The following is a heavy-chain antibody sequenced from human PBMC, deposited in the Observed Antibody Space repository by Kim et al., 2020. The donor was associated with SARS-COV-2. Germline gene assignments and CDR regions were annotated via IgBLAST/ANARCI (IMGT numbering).Heavy chain of an antibody. D-gene: IGHD6-19*01. J-gene: IGHJ4*02. CDR3: AKGYSIAVAAYFDC. Sequence: ADSVRGRFTVSRDNSKNTLYLQMNSLRAEDTAVYYCAKGYSIAVAAYFDCWGQGTLVTVSS. V-gene: IGHV3-23*01.